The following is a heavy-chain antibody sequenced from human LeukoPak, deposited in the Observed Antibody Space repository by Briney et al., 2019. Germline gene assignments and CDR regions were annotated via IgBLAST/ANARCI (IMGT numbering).Heavy chain of an antibody. D-gene: IGHD3-10*01. CDR3: ARCMVRGGYYYYYYMDV. Sequence: SQTLSLTCTVSGGSFSSGSYYWSWIRQPAGKGLEWIGRIYTSGSTNYNPSLKSRVTMSVDTSKNQFSLKLSSVTAADTAVYYCARCMVRGGYYYYYYMDVWGKGTTVTISS. J-gene: IGHJ6*03. CDR1: GGSFSSGSYY. V-gene: IGHV4-61*02. CDR2: IYTSGST.